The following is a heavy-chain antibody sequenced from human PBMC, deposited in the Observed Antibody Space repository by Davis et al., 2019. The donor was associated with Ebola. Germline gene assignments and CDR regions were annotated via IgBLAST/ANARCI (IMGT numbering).Heavy chain of an antibody. CDR2: IYFSGST. D-gene: IGHD4-11*01. CDR1: GGSISSSSYY. J-gene: IGHJ4*02. Sequence: SETLSLTCTVSGGSISSSSYYWGWIRQPPGKGLEWIGNIYFSGSTYYNPSLKSRVTISVDTSKNQFSLKLSSVTAADTAVYYCARHYSRLDYWGQGTLVTVSS. V-gene: IGHV4-39*01. CDR3: ARHYSRLDY.